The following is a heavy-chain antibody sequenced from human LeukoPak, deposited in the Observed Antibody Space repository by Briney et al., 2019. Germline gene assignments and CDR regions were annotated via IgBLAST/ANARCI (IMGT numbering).Heavy chain of an antibody. CDR3: AEDPPKSDIVVVVAATEHF. CDR2: ISGSGGST. CDR1: GFTFSSYA. Sequence: GGSLRLSCAASGFTFSSYAMSWVRQAPGKGLEWVSAISGSGGSTYYADSVKGRFTISRDNSKNTLYLQMNSLRAEDTAVYYCAEDPPKSDIVVVVAATEHFWGQGTLVTVSS. V-gene: IGHV3-23*01. J-gene: IGHJ4*02. D-gene: IGHD2-15*01.